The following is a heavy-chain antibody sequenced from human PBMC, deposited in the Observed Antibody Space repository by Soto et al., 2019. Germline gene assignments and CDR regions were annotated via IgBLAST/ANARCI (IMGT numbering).Heavy chain of an antibody. Sequence: GASVKVSCKVSGYTLTELSMHWVRQAPGKGLEWMGGFDPEDGETIYAQKFQGRVTMTEDTSTDTAYMELSSLRSEDTAVYYCATTLSRDGYNMGYYYYYYGMDVWGQGTTVTVS. V-gene: IGHV1-24*01. CDR1: GYTLTELS. J-gene: IGHJ6*02. CDR3: ATTLSRDGYNMGYYYYYYGMDV. D-gene: IGHD5-12*01. CDR2: FDPEDGET.